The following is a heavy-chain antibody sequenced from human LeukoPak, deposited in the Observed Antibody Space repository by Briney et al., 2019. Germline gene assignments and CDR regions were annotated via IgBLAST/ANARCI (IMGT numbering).Heavy chain of an antibody. D-gene: IGHD2-21*02. CDR1: GFTFSSYA. CDR2: ISYDGSNK. V-gene: IGHV3-30-3*01. Sequence: GRSLRLSCAASGFTFSSYAMHWVRQAPGKGLEWVAVISYDGSNKYYADSVKGRFTISRDNSKNTLYLQMNSLRAEDTAVYYCAKDQRGYCGGDCNPFVPDYWGQGTLVTVSS. J-gene: IGHJ4*02. CDR3: AKDQRGYCGGDCNPFVPDY.